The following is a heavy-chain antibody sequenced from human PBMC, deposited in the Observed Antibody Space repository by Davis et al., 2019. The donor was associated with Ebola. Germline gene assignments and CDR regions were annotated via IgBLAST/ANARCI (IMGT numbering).Heavy chain of an antibody. Sequence: GGSLRLSCAASGFTFSNYAIHWVRQAPGKGLEWVSIISYNGTNKYYADSVRGRFSISRDNSKNTLFLQMNSLRAEDTAVYYCAKSFGTAGGFYFDLWGQGTLVTVSS. D-gene: IGHD1-7*01. J-gene: IGHJ4*02. CDR1: GFTFSNYA. CDR3: AKSFGTAGGFYFDL. V-gene: IGHV3-30-3*02. CDR2: ISYNGTNK.